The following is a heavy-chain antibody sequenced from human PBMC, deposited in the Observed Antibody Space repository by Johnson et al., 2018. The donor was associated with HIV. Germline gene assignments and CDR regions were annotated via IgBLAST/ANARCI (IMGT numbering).Heavy chain of an antibody. CDR2: ISYDGSNK. CDR3: ARGGLGDYVVAFDI. D-gene: IGHD4-17*01. CDR1: GFTFSNAW. J-gene: IGHJ3*02. V-gene: IGHV3-30-3*01. Sequence: QVQLVESGGGLVKPGGSLRLSCAASGFTFSNAWMRWVRQAPGKGLEWVAVISYDGSNKYYADSVKGRFTISRDHSKNTLYLQMNSLRAEDTAVYYCARGGLGDYVVAFDIWGQGTMVTVSS.